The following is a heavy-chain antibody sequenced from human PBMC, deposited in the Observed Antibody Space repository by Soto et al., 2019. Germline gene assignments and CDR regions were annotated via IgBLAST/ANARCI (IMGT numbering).Heavy chain of an antibody. V-gene: IGHV3-23*01. CDR1: GFTFSSYA. D-gene: IGHD3-10*01. CDR3: AKDFDYYGSGALFVY. CDR2: ISGSGGST. J-gene: IGHJ4*02. Sequence: PGGSLRLSCAASGFTFSSYAMSWVRQAPGKGLEWVSAISGSGGSTYYADSVKGRFTISRDNSKNTLYLQMNSLRAEDTAVYYCAKDFDYYGSGALFVYWGQGTLVTVSS.